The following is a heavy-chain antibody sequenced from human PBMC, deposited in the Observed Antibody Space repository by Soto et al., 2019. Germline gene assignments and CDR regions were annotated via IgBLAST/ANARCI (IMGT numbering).Heavy chain of an antibody. CDR2: IKSKVDGGTA. CDR3: TTLSYLYYDGMDV. D-gene: IGHD2-2*01. Sequence: GGSLRLSCEASGFTFSNAWMNWVRQGPGKGLEWLGRIKSKVDGGTADYGAATKGRFSISRDDLKNMLYLQMNSLNPDDTAVYYCTTLSYLYYDGMDVWGQGTTVTVSS. CDR1: GFTFSNAW. V-gene: IGHV3-15*01. J-gene: IGHJ6*02.